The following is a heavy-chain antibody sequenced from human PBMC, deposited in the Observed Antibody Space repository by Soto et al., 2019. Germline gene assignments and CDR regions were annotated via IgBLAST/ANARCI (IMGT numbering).Heavy chain of an antibody. CDR1: GFTFSDHY. V-gene: IGHV3-72*01. CDR3: TRAGILTTPYYFDY. Sequence: EVQLVESGGGLVQPEGSLRLSCAASGFTFSDHYMDWVRQAPGKGLEWVGRIRNKANSYTTEYAASVKGRFTNSRDDSRNSLYLQMNSLKTEDTAMYYCTRAGILTTPYYFDYWGQGTLVTVSS. J-gene: IGHJ4*02. CDR2: IRNKANSYTT. D-gene: IGHD2-21*01.